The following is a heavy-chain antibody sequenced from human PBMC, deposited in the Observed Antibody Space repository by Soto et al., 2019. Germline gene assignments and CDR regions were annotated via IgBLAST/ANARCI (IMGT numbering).Heavy chain of an antibody. D-gene: IGHD3-22*01. Sequence: EVQVLESGGGLVQPGGSLRLSCAASGFTFSSYAMIWVRQAPGKGLEWVSAISGSGDKTWYADSVKGRLTTSRDNSKNTLYLQMNSLRAEDTAVYYCAKDLHISSDLYGGIDYWGQGTLVTVSS. V-gene: IGHV3-23*01. CDR3: AKDLHISSDLYGGIDY. CDR2: ISGSGDKT. J-gene: IGHJ4*02. CDR1: GFTFSSYA.